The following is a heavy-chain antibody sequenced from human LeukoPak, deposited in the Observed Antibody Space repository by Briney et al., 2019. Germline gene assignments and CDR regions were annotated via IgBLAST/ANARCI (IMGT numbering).Heavy chain of an antibody. J-gene: IGHJ4*02. CDR2: IYHSGST. CDR3: ARVGLIRGSCSGDRCYSADY. CDR1: GGSISSSSYY. V-gene: IGHV4-39*07. Sequence: SETLSLTCTVSGGSISSSSYYWGWIRQPPGKGLEWIGSIYHSGSTYYNPSLKSRVTISVDTSKNQFSLKLSSVTAADTAVYYCARVGLIRGSCSGDRCYSADYWGQGTLVTVSS. D-gene: IGHD2-15*01.